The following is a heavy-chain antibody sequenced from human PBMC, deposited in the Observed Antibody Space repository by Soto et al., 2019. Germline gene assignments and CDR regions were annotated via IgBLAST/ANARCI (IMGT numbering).Heavy chain of an antibody. V-gene: IGHV5-51*01. D-gene: IGHD1-26*01. Sequence: PGESLKISCKGSGYSFTSYWICWVRQMPGKGLEWMXIXYXXXSXTXXXPXXXXQVTISADKSISTAYLQWSSLKASDTAMYYCARLSGSYFSDAFDIWGQGTMVTVSS. CDR2: XYXXXSXT. CDR1: GYSFTSYW. CDR3: ARLSGSYFSDAFDI. J-gene: IGHJ3*02.